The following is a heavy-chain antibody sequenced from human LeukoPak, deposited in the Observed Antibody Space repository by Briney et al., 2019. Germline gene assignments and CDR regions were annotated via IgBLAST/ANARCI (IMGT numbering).Heavy chain of an antibody. Sequence: GASVKVSCKVSGYTLTELSMHWVRQAPGKGLEWMGGFDPEDGETIYAQKFQGRVTMTRNTSISTAYMELSSLRSEDTAVYYCATAFPYSSGWYQAPYYFDYWGQGTLVTVSS. CDR1: GYTLTELS. D-gene: IGHD6-19*01. CDR3: ATAFPYSSGWYQAPYYFDY. CDR2: FDPEDGET. J-gene: IGHJ4*02. V-gene: IGHV1-24*01.